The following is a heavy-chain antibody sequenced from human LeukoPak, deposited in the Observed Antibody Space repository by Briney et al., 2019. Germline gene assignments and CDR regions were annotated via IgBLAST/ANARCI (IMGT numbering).Heavy chain of an antibody. D-gene: IGHD2-21*02. CDR3: ARAAHIVVVTASYNWFDP. CDR2: ISSSSSYI. J-gene: IGHJ5*02. CDR1: GFTFSSYS. V-gene: IGHV3-21*01. Sequence: GGSLRLSCAASGFTFSSYSMNWVRQAPGEGLEWVSSISSSSSYIYYADSVKGRFTISRDNAKNSLYLQMNSLRAEDTAVYYCARAAHIVVVTASYNWFDPWGQGTLVTVSS.